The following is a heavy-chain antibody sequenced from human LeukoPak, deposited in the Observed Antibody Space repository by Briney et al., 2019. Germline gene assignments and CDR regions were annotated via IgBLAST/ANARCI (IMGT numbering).Heavy chain of an antibody. D-gene: IGHD6-19*01. CDR3: PRGASFGGWYYLKALDY. CDR1: GGSFSGYY. Sequence: PSETLSFTCAVDGGSFSGYYWSWIRQPPGKGLEWIGEINHSGSTNYNPSLKSRVTISVDTSKNQFSLKLSSVTAADTAVYYCPRGASFGGWYYLKALDYWGQGTLVTLSS. J-gene: IGHJ4*02. CDR2: INHSGST. V-gene: IGHV4-34*01.